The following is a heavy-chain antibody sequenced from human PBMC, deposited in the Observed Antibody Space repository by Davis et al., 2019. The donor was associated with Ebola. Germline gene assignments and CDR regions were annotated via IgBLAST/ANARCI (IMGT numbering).Heavy chain of an antibody. CDR3: ARLQQLVLEIDY. J-gene: IGHJ4*02. V-gene: IGHV5-51*01. CDR1: GYSFTSYW. Sequence: PGGSLRLSCKGSGYSFTSYWIGWVRQMPGKGLEWMGIIYPGDSDTRYSPSFQGQVTISADKSISTAYLQWSSLKASDTAMYYCARLQQLVLEIDYWGQGTLVTVSS. CDR2: IYPGDSDT. D-gene: IGHD6-13*01.